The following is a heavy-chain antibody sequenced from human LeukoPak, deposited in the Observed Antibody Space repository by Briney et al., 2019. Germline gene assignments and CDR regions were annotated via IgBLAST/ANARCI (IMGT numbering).Heavy chain of an antibody. J-gene: IGHJ4*02. CDR1: GFTFDDYA. CDR3: AKVSLLYSYGYDY. Sequence: PGGSLRLSCAASGFTFDDYAMHWVRQAPGKGLEWVSGISWNSGSIGYADSVKGRFTISRDNAKNSLYLQMNSLRAEDTALYYCAKVSLLYSYGYDYWGQGTLVTVSS. V-gene: IGHV3-9*01. CDR2: ISWNSGSI. D-gene: IGHD5-18*01.